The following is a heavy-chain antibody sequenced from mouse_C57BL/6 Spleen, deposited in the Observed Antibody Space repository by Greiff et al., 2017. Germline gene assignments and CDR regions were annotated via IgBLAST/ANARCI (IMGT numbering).Heavy chain of an antibody. CDR1: GFTFSDYG. Sequence: DVKLVESGGGLVKPGGSLKLSCAASGFTFSDYGMHWVRQAPEKGLEWVAYISSGSSTIYYADTVKGRFTISRDNDKNTLFLQMTSLRSEDTAMYYCAREYAMDYWGQGTSVTVSS. J-gene: IGHJ4*01. V-gene: IGHV5-17*01. CDR2: ISSGSSTI. CDR3: AREYAMDY.